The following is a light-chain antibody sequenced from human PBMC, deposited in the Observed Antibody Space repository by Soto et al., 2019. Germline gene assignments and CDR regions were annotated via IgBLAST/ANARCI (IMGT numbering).Light chain of an antibody. CDR2: EAS. Sequence: DIQMTQSPSTLSASVGDRVIITCRASQTINNWLAWYQQKPGKAPKLLIYEASNLQSGVPSRFSGNGSGTEFTLTITSLQPDDFATYYCQQYNSFLYNFGQGTKLEIK. J-gene: IGKJ2*01. CDR3: QQYNSFLYN. CDR1: QTINNW. V-gene: IGKV1-5*03.